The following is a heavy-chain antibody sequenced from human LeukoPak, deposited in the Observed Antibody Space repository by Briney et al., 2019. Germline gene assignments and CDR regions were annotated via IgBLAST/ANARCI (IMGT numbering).Heavy chain of an antibody. J-gene: IGHJ2*01. CDR2: TYYSGST. V-gene: IGHV4-59*08. D-gene: IGHD5-18*01. Sequence: PSETLSLTCTVSGGSISSYYWSWIRQPPGKGLEWIGYTYYSGSTNYNPSLKSRVTISVDTSKNQFSLKLSSVTAADTAVYYCARLTDTAMVILNWYFDLWGRGTLVTVSS. CDR1: GGSISSYY. CDR3: ARLTDTAMVILNWYFDL.